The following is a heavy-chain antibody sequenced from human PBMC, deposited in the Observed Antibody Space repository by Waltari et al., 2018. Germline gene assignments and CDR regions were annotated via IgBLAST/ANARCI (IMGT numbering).Heavy chain of an antibody. D-gene: IGHD3-10*01. CDR1: GFSFNKCN. Sequence: QEQLVESGGGVVPPGRSRRLSCAGSGFSFNKCNMNWVRQAPGKGPEWVAVIWFDGSIKYYGDSVKGRFTISRDNSRNTLYLQMNSLRVDDTAVYYCARDRSSEFYYGMDVWGQGTTVTVSS. J-gene: IGHJ6*02. CDR3: ARDRSSEFYYGMDV. CDR2: IWFDGSIK. V-gene: IGHV3-33*08.